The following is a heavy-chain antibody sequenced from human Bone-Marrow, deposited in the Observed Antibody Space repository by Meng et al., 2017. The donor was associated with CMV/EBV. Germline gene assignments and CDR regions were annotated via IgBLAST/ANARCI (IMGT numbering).Heavy chain of an antibody. CDR2: IIAYNGNT. D-gene: IGHD6-19*01. Sequence: ASVKVSCKASGGTFSSYAISWVRQAPGQGLEWMGGIIAYNGNTNYAQKLQGRVTMTTDTSTSTAYMELRSLRSDDTAVYYCARDNANGQWLVLYYYGMDVWGQGTTVTVSS. V-gene: IGHV1-18*01. J-gene: IGHJ6*02. CDR3: ARDNANGQWLVLYYYGMDV. CDR1: GGTFSSYA.